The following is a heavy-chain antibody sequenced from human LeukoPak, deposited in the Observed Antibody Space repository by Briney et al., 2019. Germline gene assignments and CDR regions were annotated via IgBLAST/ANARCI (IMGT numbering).Heavy chain of an antibody. V-gene: IGHV3-11*06. D-gene: IGHD6-19*01. J-gene: IGHJ4*02. CDR2: ITSSSSYI. CDR3: ARGSTYSSGWYTGFDY. CDR1: GFTFSDYY. Sequence: GGSLRLSCAASGFTFSDYYMSWIRQAPGKGLEWVSCITSSSSYIYYADSVKGRFTISRDNAKNSLYLQMNSLRAEDTAVYYCARGSTYSSGWYTGFDYWGQGTLVTVSS.